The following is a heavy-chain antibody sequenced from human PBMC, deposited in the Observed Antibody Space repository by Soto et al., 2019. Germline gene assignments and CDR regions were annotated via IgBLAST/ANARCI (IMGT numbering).Heavy chain of an antibody. J-gene: IGHJ4*02. Sequence: NPGGSLRLSCAASGFTFSNAWMNWVRQAPGKGLEWVGRIKSKTDGGTTDYAAPVKGRFTISRDDSKNTLYLQMNSLRTEDTAVYYCTTAFLLIDQGYYWGQGTLVTVSS. CDR3: TTAFLLIDQGYY. V-gene: IGHV3-15*07. CDR2: IKSKTDGGTT. CDR1: GFTFSNAW. D-gene: IGHD3-3*02.